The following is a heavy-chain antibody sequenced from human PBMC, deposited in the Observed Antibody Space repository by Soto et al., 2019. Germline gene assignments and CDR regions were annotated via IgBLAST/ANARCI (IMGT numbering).Heavy chain of an antibody. D-gene: IGHD3-22*01. V-gene: IGHV3-21*01. Sequence: EVQLVESGGGLVKPGGSLRLSCAASGFTFSSYSMNWVRQAPGKGLEWVSSISSSSSYIYYADSVKGRFTISRDNAKNSLDLQMNSLRAEDTAVYYCARGGDSRGYSSPDYWGQGTLVTVSS. CDR2: ISSSSSYI. J-gene: IGHJ4*02. CDR3: ARGGDSRGYSSPDY. CDR1: GFTFSSYS.